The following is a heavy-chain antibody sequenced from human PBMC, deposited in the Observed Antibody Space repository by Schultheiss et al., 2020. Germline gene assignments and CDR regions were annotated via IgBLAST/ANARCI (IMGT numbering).Heavy chain of an antibody. D-gene: IGHD2-15*01. J-gene: IGHJ4*02. CDR3: ARDPGLSGGSWRFDY. Sequence: GESLKISCAASGFTFSSYGMHWVRQAPGKGLECVAVIWYDGSNKYYADSVKGRFTISRDNSKNTLYLQMNSLRAEDTAVYYCARDPGLSGGSWRFDYWGQGTLVTVSS. V-gene: IGHV3-33*01. CDR2: IWYDGSNK. CDR1: GFTFSSYG.